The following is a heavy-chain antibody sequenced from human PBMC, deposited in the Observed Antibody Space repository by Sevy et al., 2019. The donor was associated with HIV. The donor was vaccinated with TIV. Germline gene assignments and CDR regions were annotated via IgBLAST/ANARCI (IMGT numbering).Heavy chain of an antibody. V-gene: IGHV3-74*01. Sequence: GGSLRLSCAASGFTFSRYWMHWVRQAPGKGLVWVSRINNDGSGTIYAHSVKGRFTISRDNAKNTLYLQMHSLRAEDTAVYYCARGGIEHAHAFDIWGQGTLVTVSS. J-gene: IGHJ3*02. CDR2: INNDGSGT. CDR1: GFTFSRYW. D-gene: IGHD2-15*01. CDR3: ARGGIEHAHAFDI.